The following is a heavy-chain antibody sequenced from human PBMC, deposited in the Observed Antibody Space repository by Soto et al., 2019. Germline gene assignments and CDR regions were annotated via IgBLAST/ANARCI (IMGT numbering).Heavy chain of an antibody. V-gene: IGHV3-30*03. CDR2: ISYDVRNK. CDR1: GFTLSSYG. CDR3: ASGDQWPAAFDY. Sequence: QVQLVESGGGVVQPGRSLRPSCAASGFTLSSYGMHWDRQAPGMGLEWVAVISYDVRNKYYADSEKARFTISRDNPKTPAYLQLNSLRAEDTAVYFCASGDQWPAAFDYWGREPKVTVSS. J-gene: IGHJ3*01. D-gene: IGHD6-19*01.